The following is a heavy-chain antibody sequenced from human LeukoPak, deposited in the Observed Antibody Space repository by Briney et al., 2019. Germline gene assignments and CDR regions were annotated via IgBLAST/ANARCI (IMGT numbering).Heavy chain of an antibody. CDR2: ISAYNGNT. CDR3: ARAIRYDSSGYLDDY. CDR1: SYTFTSYG. J-gene: IGHJ4*02. Sequence: GASVKVSCKASSYTFTSYGISWVRQAPGQGLEWMGWISAYNGNTNYAQKLQGRVTMTTDTSTSTAYMELRSLRSDDTAVYYCARAIRYDSSGYLDDYWGQGTLVTVSS. V-gene: IGHV1-18*01. D-gene: IGHD3-22*01.